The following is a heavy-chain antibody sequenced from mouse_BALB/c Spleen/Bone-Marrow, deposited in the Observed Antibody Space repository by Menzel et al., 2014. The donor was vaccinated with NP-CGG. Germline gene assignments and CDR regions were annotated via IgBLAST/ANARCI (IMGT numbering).Heavy chain of an antibody. CDR3: TRGDYDWYFDV. V-gene: IGHV1S127*01. CDR1: GYTFTSYW. D-gene: IGHD2-4*01. Sequence: SGAELVKPGASVKMSCKASGYTFTSYWMHWVKQRPGQGLEWIGVIDPSDSYTSYNQKFKGKATLTVDTSSSTAYMQLSNLTSEDSAVYYCTRGDYDWYFDVLGAGTTVTVSS. J-gene: IGHJ1*01. CDR2: IDPSDSYT.